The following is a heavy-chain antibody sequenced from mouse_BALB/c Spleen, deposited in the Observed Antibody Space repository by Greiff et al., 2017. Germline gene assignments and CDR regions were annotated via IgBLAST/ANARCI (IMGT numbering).Heavy chain of an antibody. CDR2: INSNGGST. CDR3: ARAFYYRYDEDYAMDY. CDR1: GFTFSSYG. V-gene: IGHV5-6-3*01. D-gene: IGHD2-14*01. Sequence: EVKLVESGGGLVQPGGSLKLSCAASGFTFSSYGMSWVRQTPDKRLELVATINSNGGSTYYPDSVKGRFTISRDNAKNTLYLQMSSLKSEDTAMYYCARAFYYRYDEDYAMDYWGQGTSVTVSS. J-gene: IGHJ4*01.